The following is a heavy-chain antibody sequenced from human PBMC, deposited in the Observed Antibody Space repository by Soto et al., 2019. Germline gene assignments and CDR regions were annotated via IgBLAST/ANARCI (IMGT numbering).Heavy chain of an antibody. CDR1: GGSISSANYY. V-gene: IGHV4-39*02. CDR3: ARLWFAELFYFHY. CDR2: IYYTGST. D-gene: IGHD3-10*01. J-gene: IGHJ4*02. Sequence: SETLSLTCTVSGGSISSANYYWGWIRQPPGKGLEWIATIYYTGSTYYNPSLKSRVTISVDTSKNHFSLKLTSVTAADTAVYYCARLWFAELFYFHYWGPGTLVTVS.